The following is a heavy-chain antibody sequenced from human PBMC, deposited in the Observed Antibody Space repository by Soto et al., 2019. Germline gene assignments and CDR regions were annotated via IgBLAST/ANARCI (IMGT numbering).Heavy chain of an antibody. CDR1: GYTFTNYD. D-gene: IGHD3-10*01. CDR2: ISAYNGNT. J-gene: IGHJ4*02. Sequence: ASVKVSCKASGYTFTNYDFTWVRQAPGQGLEWMGWISAYNGNTKYAQKFQGRVTMTTDTSTTTAYMELRTLTSDDTAVYYCARGYFYYGSGSYSPLDYWGQGTLVTV. V-gene: IGHV1-18*01. CDR3: ARGYFYYGSGSYSPLDY.